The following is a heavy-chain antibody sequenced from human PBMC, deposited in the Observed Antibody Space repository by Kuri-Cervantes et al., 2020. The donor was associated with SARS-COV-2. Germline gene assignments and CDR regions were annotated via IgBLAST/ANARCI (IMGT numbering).Heavy chain of an antibody. Sequence: SETLSLTCAISGDSVSSNSAAWNWIRQSPSRGLEWLGRTYYRSKWYNDYAVSVKSRITINPDTSKNQFSLQLSSVTAADTAVYYCARDLGGSNYGGGDYWGQGTLVTVSS. CDR2: TYYRSKWYN. D-gene: IGHD4-23*01. V-gene: IGHV6-1*01. CDR1: GDSVSSNSAA. CDR3: ARDLGGSNYGGGDY. J-gene: IGHJ4*02.